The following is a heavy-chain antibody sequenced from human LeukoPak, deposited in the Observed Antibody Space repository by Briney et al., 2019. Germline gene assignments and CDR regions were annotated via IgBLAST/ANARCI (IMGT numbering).Heavy chain of an antibody. D-gene: IGHD3-10*01. CDR3: ARLPGSWFGETYYYYYGMDV. CDR2: ISSSSTI. V-gene: IGHV3-48*01. Sequence: GGSLRLSCAASGFTFSSYSMNWVRQAPGKGLEWVSYISSSSTIYYADSAKGRFTISRDNAKNSLYLQMNSLRAEDTAVYYCARLPGSWFGETYYYYYGMDVWGQGTTVTVSS. CDR1: GFTFSSYS. J-gene: IGHJ6*02.